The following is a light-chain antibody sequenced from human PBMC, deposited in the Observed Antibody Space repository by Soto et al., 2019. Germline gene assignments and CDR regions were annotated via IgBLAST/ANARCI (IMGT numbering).Light chain of an antibody. V-gene: IGKV1-5*01. CDR2: DAS. CDR3: QQYNSYSGT. CDR1: QNIYNW. Sequence: IQGTQSPSTLSPSFGDRVTINWLVSQNIYNWLDWYQPRTGQTPKLLIYDASSLESGAPPSFFGSGSGTEFTLTITSLQPDDFATYYCQQYNSYSGTFGQGTRLEI. J-gene: IGKJ5*01.